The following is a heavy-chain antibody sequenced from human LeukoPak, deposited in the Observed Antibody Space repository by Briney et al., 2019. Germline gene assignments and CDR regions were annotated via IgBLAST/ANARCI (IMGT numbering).Heavy chain of an antibody. V-gene: IGHV3-23*01. Sequence: GGSLRLSCAASGFTFSSYAMSWVRQAPGKGLEWVSAISGSGGSTYYADSVKSRFTISRDNSKNTLYLQMNSLRAEDTAVYYCAKDLGYSSSWCDYWGQGTLVTVSS. J-gene: IGHJ4*02. CDR1: GFTFSSYA. D-gene: IGHD6-13*01. CDR3: AKDLGYSSSWCDY. CDR2: ISGSGGST.